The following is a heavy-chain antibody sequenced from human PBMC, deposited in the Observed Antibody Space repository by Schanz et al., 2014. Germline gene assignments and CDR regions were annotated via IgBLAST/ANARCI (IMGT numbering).Heavy chain of an antibody. CDR3: ARGRTFDY. J-gene: IGHJ4*02. Sequence: QVQLVQSGAEVKKPGASVKVSCKASGYTFVSYSMHWVRQAPGQGLEWLGWMNPNSGNPGFAQKFRDRVTMTRNTSMSTAYIDLHILTSEDTAVYYCARGRTFDYWGQGTLVTVSS. CDR2: MNPNSGNP. CDR1: GYTFVSYS. V-gene: IGHV1-8*02.